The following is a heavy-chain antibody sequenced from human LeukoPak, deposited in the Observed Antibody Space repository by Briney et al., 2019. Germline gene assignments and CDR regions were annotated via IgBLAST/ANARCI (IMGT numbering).Heavy chain of an antibody. CDR3: ARASLLFWSGYRF. J-gene: IGHJ6*04. D-gene: IGHD3-3*01. CDR2: INWNGGST. Sequence: PGGSLRLSCAASGFTFDDYGMSWVRQAPGKGLEWVSGINWNGGSTGYADSVKGRFTISRDNTKNSLYLQMNSVRAEDAALYYCARASLLFWSGYRFWGKGTTVTVSS. CDR1: GFTFDDYG. V-gene: IGHV3-20*04.